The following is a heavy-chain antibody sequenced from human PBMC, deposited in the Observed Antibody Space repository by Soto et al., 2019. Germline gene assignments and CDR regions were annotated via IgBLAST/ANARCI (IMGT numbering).Heavy chain of an antibody. Sequence: QPGCSVRLSCAASGFTFGACALQWVRKASGKGLEWLGRIGSKGETYATTYAASVKGRFTISRDDSKKTAYLQMNSLESEDTAVYYCSRDDSDWFFSWGRGTLVTVSS. CDR2: IGSKGETYAT. D-gene: IGHD3-9*01. J-gene: IGHJ4*02. CDR1: GFTFGACA. CDR3: SRDDSDWFFS. V-gene: IGHV3-73*01.